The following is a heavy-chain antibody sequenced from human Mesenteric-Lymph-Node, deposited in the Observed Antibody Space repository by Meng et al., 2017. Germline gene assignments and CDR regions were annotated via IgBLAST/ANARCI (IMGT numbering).Heavy chain of an antibody. CDR1: GYSISSGYY. CDR2: IHTTGST. J-gene: IGHJ4*02. V-gene: IGHV4-61*02. Sequence: SETLSLTCAVSGYSISSGYYWSWIRQPAGKELEWIGRIHTTGSTNYNPSLKSRVTISVDTSKNQFSLKLSSVTAADTAVYYCARDHYDILTGYFTYYFDYWGQGTLVTVSS. CDR3: ARDHYDILTGYFTYYFDY. D-gene: IGHD3-9*01.